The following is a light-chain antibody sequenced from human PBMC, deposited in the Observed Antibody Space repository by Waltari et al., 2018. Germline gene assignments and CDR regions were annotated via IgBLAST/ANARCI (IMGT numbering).Light chain of an antibody. CDR1: SSDIGRYNY. CDR3: SPYTSSSTLYV. J-gene: IGLJ1*01. V-gene: IGLV2-14*01. CDR2: DVN. Sequence: QSALTQPASVSGSPGQTIAISCTGTSSDIGRYNYVSWYQQHPGQAPKLLIYDVNQRPSGVSHRFSGSKSGNTASLTISGLRAEDEADFYCSPYTSSSTLYVFGSGTKVTVL.